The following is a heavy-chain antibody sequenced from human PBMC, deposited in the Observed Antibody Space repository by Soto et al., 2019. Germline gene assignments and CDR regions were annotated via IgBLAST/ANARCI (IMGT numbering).Heavy chain of an antibody. D-gene: IGHD5-12*01. CDR3: AKGDNLGPKTGYAFDP. CDR2: TYFRSKWYN. CDR1: GASVSSNTAS. V-gene: IGHV6-1*01. Sequence: SQTLSLTCDISGASVSSNTASWNWIRQSPSRGLEWLGRTYFRSKWYNDYAVSVKSRIIINPDISNNQFSLQLNSVTPEDTAVYFCAKGDNLGPKTGYAFDPWGQGIMVTVSS. J-gene: IGHJ5*02.